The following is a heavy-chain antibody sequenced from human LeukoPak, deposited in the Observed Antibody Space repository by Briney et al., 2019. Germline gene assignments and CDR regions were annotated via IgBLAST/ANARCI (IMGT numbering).Heavy chain of an antibody. CDR1: GGSISSCSYY. D-gene: IGHD5-24*01. V-gene: IGHV4-61*02. CDR3: ARGMRDGYNKWFDP. Sequence: PSETLSLTCTVSGGSISSCSYYWSWIRQPAGEGLEWIGRIYTSGSSNYNPSLKSRVTISVDTSKNQFSLKLSSVTAADTAVYYCARGMRDGYNKWFDPWGQGTLVTVSS. J-gene: IGHJ5*02. CDR2: IYTSGSS.